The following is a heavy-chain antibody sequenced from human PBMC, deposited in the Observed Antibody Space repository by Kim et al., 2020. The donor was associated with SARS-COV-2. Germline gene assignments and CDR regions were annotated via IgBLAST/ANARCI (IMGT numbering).Heavy chain of an antibody. CDR1: GFTFENYA. D-gene: IGHD3-16*01. Sequence: GGSLRLSCAGTGFTFENYALTWVRQAPGKGLEWVTAISASGASSYYADSVRGRFTISRDNSKGTVFLQMDSLTADDTALYFCAKNTRATIFGVLIPFD. V-gene: IGHV3-23*01. CDR2: ISASGASS. J-gene: IGHJ4*01. CDR3: AKNTRATIFGVLIPFD.